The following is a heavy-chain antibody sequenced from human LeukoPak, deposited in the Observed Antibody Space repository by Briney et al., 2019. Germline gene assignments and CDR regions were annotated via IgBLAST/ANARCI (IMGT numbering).Heavy chain of an antibody. CDR2: ISSSSSTI. J-gene: IGHJ4*02. CDR3: ARGPMAGGVIIRRSKSGYFDY. D-gene: IGHD3-10*01. V-gene: IGHV3-48*01. Sequence: GGSLRLSCAASGFTFRSYSMNWVRQAPGKGLEWVSHISSSSSTIYYADSVKGRFTISRDNAKDSLYLQMNSLRAEDTALYYCARGPMAGGVIIRRSKSGYFDYWGQGTLVTVSS. CDR1: GFTFRSYS.